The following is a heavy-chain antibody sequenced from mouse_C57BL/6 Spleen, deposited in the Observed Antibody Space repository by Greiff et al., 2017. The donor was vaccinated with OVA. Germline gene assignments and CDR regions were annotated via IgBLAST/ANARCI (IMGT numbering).Heavy chain of an antibody. V-gene: IGHV5-9-1*02. D-gene: IGHD2-3*01. CDR1: GFTFSSYA. CDR3: TRVYDGYYYYYAMDY. J-gene: IGHJ4*01. Sequence: EVNVVESGEGLVKPGGSLKLSCAASGFTFSSYAMSWVRQTPEKRLEWVAYISSGGDYIYYADTVKGRFTISRDNARNTLYLQMSSLKSEDTAMYYCTRVYDGYYYYYAMDYWGQGTSVTVSS. CDR2: ISSGGDYI.